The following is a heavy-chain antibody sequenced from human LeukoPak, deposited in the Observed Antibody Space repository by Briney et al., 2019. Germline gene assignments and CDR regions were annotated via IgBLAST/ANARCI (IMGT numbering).Heavy chain of an antibody. CDR2: ISYDGSNK. D-gene: IGHD3-16*01. CDR3: ASLDWGVIAFDI. V-gene: IGHV3-30*14. Sequence: GGSLRLSCAASGFTFSSYAMHWVRQAPGKGLEWVAVISYDGSNKYYADSVKGRLTISKDNSKNTLYLQMDSLRAEDTAVYYCASLDWGVIAFDIWGQGTMVTVSS. J-gene: IGHJ3*02. CDR1: GFTFSSYA.